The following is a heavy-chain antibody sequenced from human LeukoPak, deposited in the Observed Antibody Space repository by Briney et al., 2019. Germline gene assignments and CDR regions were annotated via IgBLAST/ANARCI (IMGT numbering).Heavy chain of an antibody. CDR3: ARSFYGHDPYYCYMDV. V-gene: IGHV3-7*01. J-gene: IGHJ6*03. D-gene: IGHD2-2*01. CDR2: IKEDGSEK. Sequence: GGSLRLSCAASEFTLRNYWMSWVRQAPGKGLEWVATIKEDGSEKYYVDSVKGRFTNSRENAKNSLYLQMNSLRAEDTAVYYCARSFYGHDPYYCYMDVWGKGTTVTVSS. CDR1: EFTLRNYW.